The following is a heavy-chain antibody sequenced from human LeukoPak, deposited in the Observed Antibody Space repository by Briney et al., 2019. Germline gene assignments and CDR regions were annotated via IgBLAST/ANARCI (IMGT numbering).Heavy chain of an antibody. J-gene: IGHJ3*02. V-gene: IGHV1-2*02. CDR1: GYTFTGYY. D-gene: IGHD2-2*02. Sequence: ASVKVSCKASGYTFTGYYMHWVRQAPGQGLEWMGWINPNSGGTNYAQKIQGRVTMTRDTSISTAYMELSRPRSDDTAVYYCAREGYCSSTSCYTREAELDAFDIWGQGTMVTVSS. CDR3: AREGYCSSTSCYTREAELDAFDI. CDR2: INPNSGGT.